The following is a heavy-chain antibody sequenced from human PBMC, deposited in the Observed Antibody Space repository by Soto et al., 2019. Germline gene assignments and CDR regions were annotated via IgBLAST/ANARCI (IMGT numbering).Heavy chain of an antibody. J-gene: IGHJ1*01. Sequence: QVQLVQSGAEVKKPGASVKVSCKASGYTFTSYDINWVRQATGQGLEWMGWMNPNSGNTGYAQKFPGRGNLNRNTSISTGYLELSSLGSEDTGGEYCARGPVGGAITYFQHRGQGTPVNVSS. V-gene: IGHV1-8*01. CDR3: ARGPVGGAITYFQH. CDR2: MNPNSGNT. D-gene: IGHD1-26*01. CDR1: GYTFTSYD.